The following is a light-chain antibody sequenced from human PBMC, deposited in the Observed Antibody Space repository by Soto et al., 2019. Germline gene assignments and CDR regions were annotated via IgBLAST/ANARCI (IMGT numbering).Light chain of an antibody. CDR1: QSVSSY. V-gene: IGKV3-11*01. Sequence: EIVLTQSPATLSLSPGERATLSCRASQSVSSYLAWYQQKPGQAPRLLIYDASNRATGIPARFSGSGSGTDFTLAISSREPADFAVYYCQQRSNWPPFTFGPGTKVDIK. CDR2: DAS. J-gene: IGKJ3*01. CDR3: QQRSNWPPFT.